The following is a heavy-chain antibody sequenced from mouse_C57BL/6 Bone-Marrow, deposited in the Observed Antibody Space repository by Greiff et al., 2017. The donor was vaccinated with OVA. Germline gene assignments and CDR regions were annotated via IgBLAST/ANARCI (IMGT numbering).Heavy chain of an antibody. CDR1: GFTFSDYY. J-gene: IGHJ4*01. CDR2: ISNGGGST. CDR3: ARGDDYDLDY. D-gene: IGHD2-4*01. Sequence: EVMLVESGGGLVQPGGSLKLSCAASGFTFSDYYMYWVRQTPEKRLEWVAYISNGGGSTYYPDTVKGRFTISRDNAKNTLYLHMSRLKSEDTAMYYCARGDDYDLDYWGQGTSVTVSS. V-gene: IGHV5-12*01.